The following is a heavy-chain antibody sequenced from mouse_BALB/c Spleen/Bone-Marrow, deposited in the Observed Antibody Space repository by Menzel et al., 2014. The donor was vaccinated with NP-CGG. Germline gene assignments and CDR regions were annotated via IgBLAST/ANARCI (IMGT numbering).Heavy chain of an antibody. J-gene: IGHJ1*01. CDR3: ALLGNYGYFDV. Sequence: EVQRVESGGGLVQPGGSLKLSCAASGFDFSRYWMSWVRQAPGKGLEWIGEINPDSSTINYMPSLKDKFIISRDNAKNTLYLQMSKVRSEDTALYYCALLGNYGYFDVWGAGTTVTVSS. CDR2: INPDSSTI. D-gene: IGHD2-1*01. V-gene: IGHV4-1*02. CDR1: GFDFSRYW.